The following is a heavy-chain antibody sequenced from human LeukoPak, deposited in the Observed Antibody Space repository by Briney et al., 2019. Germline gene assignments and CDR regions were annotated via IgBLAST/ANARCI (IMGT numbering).Heavy chain of an antibody. V-gene: IGHV3-30*18. CDR3: AKEACGGSLYSDYFDY. J-gene: IGHJ4*02. CDR1: GFTFSNYG. Sequence: PGGSLRLSCAASGFTFSNYGMHWVRQAPGKGLEWVAVSSYDGGTKYYADSVKGRFTISRDNSKDTLYLQMISLRAEDTAVYYCAKEACGGSLYSDYFDYWGQGTLVTVSS. D-gene: IGHD2-15*01. CDR2: SSYDGGTK.